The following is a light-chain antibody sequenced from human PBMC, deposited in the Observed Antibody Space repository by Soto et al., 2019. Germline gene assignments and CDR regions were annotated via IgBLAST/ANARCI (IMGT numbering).Light chain of an antibody. V-gene: IGKV3-15*01. CDR3: QQRSNWPLT. CDR1: QNLRSS. J-gene: IGKJ5*01. Sequence: VMTRSPATLSVSPGERATLSCRASQNLRSSLAWYQQKPGQAPRLLIYGASTRATGIPARFSGSGSGTDFTLTISRLQPEDFAVYYCQQRSNWPLTFGQGTRLEI. CDR2: GAS.